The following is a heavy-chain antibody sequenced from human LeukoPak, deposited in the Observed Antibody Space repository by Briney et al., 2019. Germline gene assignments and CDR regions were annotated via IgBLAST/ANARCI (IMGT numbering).Heavy chain of an antibody. CDR3: ARVGRPGLFDY. D-gene: IGHD6-6*01. CDR1: GGSISSYY. V-gene: IGHV4-59*01. Sequence: SETLPLTCTVSGGSISSYYWSWIRQPPGKGLEWIGYIYYSGSTNYNPSLKSRVTISVDTSKNQFSLKLSSVTAADTAVYYCARVGRPGLFDYWGQGTLVTVSS. J-gene: IGHJ4*02. CDR2: IYYSGST.